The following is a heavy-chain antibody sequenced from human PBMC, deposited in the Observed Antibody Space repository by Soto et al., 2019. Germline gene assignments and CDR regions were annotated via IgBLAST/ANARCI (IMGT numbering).Heavy chain of an antibody. Sequence: PGGSLRLSCAASGFTFSSYAMHWVRQAPGKGLEWVAVISYDGSNKYYADSVKGRFTISRDNSKNTLYLQMNSLRAEDTAVYYCARDFHIVVVTAIPSDAFDIWGQGTMVTVSS. CDR3: ARDFHIVVVTAIPSDAFDI. CDR2: ISYDGSNK. CDR1: GFTFSSYA. V-gene: IGHV3-30-3*01. J-gene: IGHJ3*02. D-gene: IGHD2-21*02.